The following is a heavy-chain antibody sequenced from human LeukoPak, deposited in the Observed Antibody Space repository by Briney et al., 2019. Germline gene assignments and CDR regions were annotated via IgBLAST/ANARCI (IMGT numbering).Heavy chain of an antibody. CDR3: ARSIAVAGTPPNYNYDFDY. CDR2: INAGGST. V-gene: IGHV4-34*01. J-gene: IGHJ4*02. CDR1: GGSFSGYF. Sequence: SETLSLTCAVYGGSFSGYFWSWIRQSPGKGLEWIGEINAGGSTNYNPSLKSRVTISLDTSKNQFSLKLSSVTAADTAVYYCARSIAVAGTPPNYNYDFDYWGQGTLVTVSS. D-gene: IGHD6-19*01.